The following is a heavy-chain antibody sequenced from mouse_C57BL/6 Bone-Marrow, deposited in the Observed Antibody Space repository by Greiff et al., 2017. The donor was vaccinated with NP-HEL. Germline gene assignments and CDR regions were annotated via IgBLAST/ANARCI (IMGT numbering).Heavy chain of an antibody. D-gene: IGHD1-1*01. CDR3: ARCYYGRDWYFDV. J-gene: IGHJ1*03. CDR2: INPSSGYT. CDR1: GYTFTSYW. Sequence: VQLQQSGAELAKPGASVKLSCKASGYTFTSYWMHWVKQRPGQGLEWIGYINPSSGYTKYNQKFKDKATLTADKSSSTAYKQLSSLTYEDSAVYYCARCYYGRDWYFDVWGTGTTVTVSS. V-gene: IGHV1-7*01.